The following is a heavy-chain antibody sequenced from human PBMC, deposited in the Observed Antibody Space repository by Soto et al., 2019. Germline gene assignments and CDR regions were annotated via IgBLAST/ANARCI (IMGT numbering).Heavy chain of an antibody. CDR1: GFTFSSYS. J-gene: IGHJ4*02. D-gene: IGHD3-9*01. Sequence: EVQLVESGGGLVKPGGSLRLSCAASGFTFSSYSMNWVRQAPGKGLEWVSSISSSSSYIYYADSVKGRFTISRDNAKNSLYLQMNRLRAEDTAVYYCARERSDYDILTGDFDYWGQGTLVTVSS. CDR3: ARERSDYDILTGDFDY. V-gene: IGHV3-21*01. CDR2: ISSSSSYI.